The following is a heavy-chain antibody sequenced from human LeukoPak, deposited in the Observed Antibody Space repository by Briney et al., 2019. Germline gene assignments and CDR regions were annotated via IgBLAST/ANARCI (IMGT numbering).Heavy chain of an antibody. V-gene: IGHV3-30-3*01. Sequence: GGSLRLSCAASGFTFSSYAMHWVRQAPGKGLEWVAVISYDGSNKYYADSVKGRFTISRDNAKNSLYLQMNSLRAEDTAEYYCARDYDYYDSSGYLGGFYYFDYWGQGTLVTVSS. CDR2: ISYDGSNK. CDR3: ARDYDYYDSSGYLGGFYYFDY. J-gene: IGHJ4*02. CDR1: GFTFSSYA. D-gene: IGHD3-22*01.